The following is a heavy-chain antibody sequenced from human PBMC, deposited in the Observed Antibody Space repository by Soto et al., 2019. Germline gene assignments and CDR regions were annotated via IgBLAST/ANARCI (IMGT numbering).Heavy chain of an antibody. CDR2: ISGSGGST. CDR1: GFTFSSYA. J-gene: IGHJ6*03. D-gene: IGHD2-2*01. Sequence: EVQLLESGGGLVQPGGSLRLSCAASGFTFSSYAMSWVRQAPGKGLEWVSAISGSGGSTYYADSVKGRFTISRDNSKNTLYMQMNSLRAEDTAVYYCAKDEEYHILYYYYYYMDVWGKGPTVTVSS. CDR3: AKDEEYHILYYYYYYMDV. V-gene: IGHV3-23*01.